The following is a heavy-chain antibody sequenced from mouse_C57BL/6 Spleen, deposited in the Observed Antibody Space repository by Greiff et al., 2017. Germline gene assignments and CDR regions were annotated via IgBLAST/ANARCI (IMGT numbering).Heavy chain of an antibody. Sequence: QVQLQQSGPELVKPGASVKISCKASAYAFSSPWRTWVKQGPGKGLEWIGGIYPGDGDTNYNGKFKGKATLTAAKSPSTAYMQLSSLTSEDSAVYFCARMDYYGSAWYFDVWGTGTTVTVSS. CDR1: AYAFSSPW. D-gene: IGHD1-1*01. CDR2: IYPGDGDT. V-gene: IGHV1-82*01. CDR3: ARMDYYGSAWYFDV. J-gene: IGHJ1*03.